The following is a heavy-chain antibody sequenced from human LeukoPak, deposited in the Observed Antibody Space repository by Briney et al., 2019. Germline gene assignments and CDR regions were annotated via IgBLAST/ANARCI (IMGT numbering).Heavy chain of an antibody. CDR2: ISSSGSTI. CDR3: AREEVVGAYFQH. Sequence: GGSLRLSCAASGFTFSDYYMSWIRQAPGKGLEGVSYISSSGSTIYYADSVKGRFTISRDNAKNSLYLQMNSLRAEDTAVYYCAREEVVGAYFQHWGQGTLVTVSS. J-gene: IGHJ1*01. V-gene: IGHV3-11*01. CDR1: GFTFSDYY. D-gene: IGHD2-15*01.